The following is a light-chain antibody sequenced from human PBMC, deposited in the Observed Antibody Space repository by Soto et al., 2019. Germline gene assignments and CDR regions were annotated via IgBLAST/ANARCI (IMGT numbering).Light chain of an antibody. V-gene: IGKV4-1*01. CDR2: WAS. J-gene: IGKJ2*01. CDR1: QSVLYSSNNKNY. Sequence: DIVMTQSPDSLAVSLGERATINCKSSQSVLYSSNNKNYLAWYQQNPGQPPKLLISWASTRESGVPDRFSGSGSGTDFTLTISSLQAVDVAVYYCQQYYSTPKTFGQGTKLEIK. CDR3: QQYYSTPKT.